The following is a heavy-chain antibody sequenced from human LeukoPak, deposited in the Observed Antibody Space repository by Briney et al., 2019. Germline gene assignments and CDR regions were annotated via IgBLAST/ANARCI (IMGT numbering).Heavy chain of an antibody. CDR3: AGELWTNRYQYYGMDV. CDR2: IYISGST. CDR1: GGSTSNYY. J-gene: IGHJ6*02. Sequence: PSETLSLTCTVSGGSTSNYYWNWIRQPAGKGLEWIGRIYISGSTKYNPSLERGVTMSVDPSKNQPSLNLESVTAADTAVYYCAGELWTNRYQYYGMDVWGQGTTVTVSS. D-gene: IGHD5-18*01. V-gene: IGHV4-4*07.